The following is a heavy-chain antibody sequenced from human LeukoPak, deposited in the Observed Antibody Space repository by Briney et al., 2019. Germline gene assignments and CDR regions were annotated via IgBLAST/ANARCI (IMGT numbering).Heavy chain of an antibody. J-gene: IGHJ4*02. V-gene: IGHV3-23*01. Sequence: PGGSLRLSCAASGFTFSSYAMSWVRQAPGKGLEWVSAISGSGGSTYYADSVKGRFTISRDNSKNTLYLQMHSLRAEDTAVYYCAQGHHFWSGYYTPVDYWGQGTLVTVSS. CDR2: ISGSGGST. CDR1: GFTFSSYA. D-gene: IGHD3-3*02. CDR3: AQGHHFWSGYYTPVDY.